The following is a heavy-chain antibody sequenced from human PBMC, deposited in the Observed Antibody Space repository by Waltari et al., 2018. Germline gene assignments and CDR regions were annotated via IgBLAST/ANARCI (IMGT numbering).Heavy chain of an antibody. CDR1: GFTFSTYG. J-gene: IGHJ4*02. D-gene: IGHD1-7*01. CDR3: AKLGTTGSSY. V-gene: IGHV3-30*02. CDR2: IRYDVTNT. Sequence: QEHLVESGGGVVLPGESLRVACVASGFTFSTYGMHWVRQAPDKGLEWVAFIRYDVTNTYYTDSVEGRFTISRDNSENTLYLQMNSLRADDTAVYYCAKLGTTGSSYWGQGTLVTVSS.